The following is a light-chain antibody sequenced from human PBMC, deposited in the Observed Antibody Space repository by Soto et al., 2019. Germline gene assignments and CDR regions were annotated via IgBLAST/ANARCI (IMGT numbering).Light chain of an antibody. CDR1: QSITNW. CDR3: QQFNSFSPYT. V-gene: IGKV1-5*03. J-gene: IGKJ2*01. CDR2: KAS. Sequence: DIPMTQSPSTVSASVGDTVTITCRASQSITNWLAWYQQKPGKAPNLLIYKASTLESGVPSRFIGSGSGTEFTLTIRSLQPDDFSTYYCQQFNSFSPYTFGQGTKVEIK.